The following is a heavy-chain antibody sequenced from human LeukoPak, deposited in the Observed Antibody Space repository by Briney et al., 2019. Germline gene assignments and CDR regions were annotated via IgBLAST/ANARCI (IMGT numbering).Heavy chain of an antibody. CDR1: GGSISSYY. CDR2: IYTSGST. CDR3: ATDPNFDY. J-gene: IGHJ4*02. V-gene: IGHV4-4*07. Sequence: SETLSLTCTVSGGSISSYYWSWIRQPAGKGLEWIGRIYTSGSTNYNPSLKSRVTMSLHTSKDPCSLKLSSVPAADTAVYYCATDPNFDYWGQGTLVTVSS.